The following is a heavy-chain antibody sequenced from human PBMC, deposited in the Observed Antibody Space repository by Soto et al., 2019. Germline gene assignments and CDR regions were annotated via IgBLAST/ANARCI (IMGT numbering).Heavy chain of an antibody. J-gene: IGHJ4*02. V-gene: IGHV3-30*18. CDR3: AKETGPQGGFDY. CDR2: ISKDGSNK. Sequence: QVKLVESGGGVVQPGRSLRLSCAASGFTFSNYAMHWVRQAPGKGLEWVAVISKDGSNKYYGDFVKGRFTISRDSSKNTLYLQMNRLRDEDTAVYYCAKETGPQGGFDYWGQGTLVTVSS. D-gene: IGHD3-9*01. CDR1: GFTFSNYA.